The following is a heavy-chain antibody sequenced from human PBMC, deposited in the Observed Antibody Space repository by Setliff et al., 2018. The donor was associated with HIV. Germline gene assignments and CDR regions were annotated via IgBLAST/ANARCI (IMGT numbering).Heavy chain of an antibody. Sequence: SETLSLTCTVSGDSISSSGYYWGWVRQPPGKGLEWIGTIYYSGSTYYNPSLKSRVTISVDTSKNQFSLKLTSVTAADTAVYYCARQIWNESPGYYTDHAFDLWGQGTLVTVSS. CDR1: GDSISSSGYY. CDR2: IYYSGST. V-gene: IGHV4-39*01. CDR3: ARQIWNESPGYYTDHAFDL. J-gene: IGHJ3*01. D-gene: IGHD3-3*01.